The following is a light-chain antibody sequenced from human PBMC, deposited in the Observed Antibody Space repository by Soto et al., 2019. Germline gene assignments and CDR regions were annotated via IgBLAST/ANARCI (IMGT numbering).Light chain of an antibody. V-gene: IGLV4-60*03. CDR2: LEGSGSY. Sequence: QPVLTQSSSASASLGSSVKLTCTLSSGHSSYIIAWHQQQPGKAPRYLMKLEGSGSYNKGSGVPDRFSGSSSGADRYLTISNLHSEDEADYYCETWGSNTRVFGGGTKLTVL. CDR1: SGHSSYI. J-gene: IGLJ3*02. CDR3: ETWGSNTRV.